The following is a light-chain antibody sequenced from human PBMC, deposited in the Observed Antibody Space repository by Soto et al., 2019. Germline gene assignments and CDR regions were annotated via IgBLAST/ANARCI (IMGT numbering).Light chain of an antibody. CDR2: DVS. Sequence: HSVLTQPASVSGSPGQSITISCTGTSSDVGGYNYVSWYQQHPGKAPKLMIYDVSNRPTGVSNRFSGSKSGNTASLTISWLQAEDEADYYCSSYTSGSTVVFGGGTKVTVL. J-gene: IGLJ2*01. CDR3: SSYTSGSTVV. V-gene: IGLV2-14*01. CDR1: SSDVGGYNY.